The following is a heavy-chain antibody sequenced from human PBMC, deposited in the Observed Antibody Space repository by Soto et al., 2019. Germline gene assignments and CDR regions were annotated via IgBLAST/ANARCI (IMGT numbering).Heavy chain of an antibody. CDR2: MYYSGTT. J-gene: IGHJ5*02. Sequence: QVQLQESGPGLVKPSQTLSLTCTVSAGSISSGTYYWNWIRQHPGKGLEWIGYMYYSGTTYYNPSPQSRVTISGDTSKNQFSLKLSSATVADTAVYYCARGNDFRTGWFDPWGQGIMVTVSS. V-gene: IGHV4-31*03. CDR3: ARGNDFRTGWFDP. CDR1: AGSISSGTYY. D-gene: IGHD4-4*01.